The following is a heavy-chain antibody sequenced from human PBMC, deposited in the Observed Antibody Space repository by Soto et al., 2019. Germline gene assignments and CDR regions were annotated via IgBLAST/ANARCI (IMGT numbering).Heavy chain of an antibody. CDR1: GFTFGDYA. D-gene: IGHD1-26*01. CDR3: AKDRYSGSYADAFDI. Sequence: DVQLVESGGGLVQPGRSLRLSCAASGFTFGDYAMHWVRQAPGKGLEGVSGISWNSGNIGYADSVKGRFTISRDNAKNSLYLQMNSLRGEDTAFYYCAKDRYSGSYADAFDIWGQGTMVTVSS. J-gene: IGHJ3*02. CDR2: ISWNSGNI. V-gene: IGHV3-9*01.